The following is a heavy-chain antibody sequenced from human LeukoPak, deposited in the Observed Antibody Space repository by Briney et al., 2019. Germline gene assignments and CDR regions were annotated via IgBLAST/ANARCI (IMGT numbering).Heavy chain of an antibody. CDR3: ASSYYDSSGYYYKAFDI. D-gene: IGHD3-22*01. CDR2: INPSGGSS. CDR1: GYTFTSFY. Sequence: ASVKVSCKASGYTFTSFYIYWVRQAPGQALEWMGIINPSGGSSNYAQKFQGRVTITADESTSTAYMELSSLRSEDTAVYYCASSYYDSSGYYYKAFDIWGQGTMVTVSS. J-gene: IGHJ3*02. V-gene: IGHV1-46*01.